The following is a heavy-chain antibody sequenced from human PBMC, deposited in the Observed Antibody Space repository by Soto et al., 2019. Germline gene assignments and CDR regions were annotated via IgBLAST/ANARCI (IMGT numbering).Heavy chain of an antibody. D-gene: IGHD5-12*01. CDR2: IIPIFGTA. CDR3: ARAHSGYDTPPYYYYGMDV. CDR1: GGTFSSYA. J-gene: IGHJ6*02. Sequence: ASVKVSCKASGGTFSSYAISWVRQAPGQGLEWMGGIIPIFGTANYAQKFQGRVTITADESTSTAYMELSSLRSEDTAVYYCARAHSGYDTPPYYYYGMDVWGQGTTVTVSS. V-gene: IGHV1-69*13.